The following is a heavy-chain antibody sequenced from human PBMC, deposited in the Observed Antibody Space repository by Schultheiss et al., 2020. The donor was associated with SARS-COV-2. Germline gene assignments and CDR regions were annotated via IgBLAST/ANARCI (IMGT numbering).Heavy chain of an antibody. D-gene: IGHD3-22*01. V-gene: IGHV4-61*05. CDR3: AWTPHYYDSSGYPSYFDY. CDR2: IYYSGST. J-gene: IGHJ4*02. CDR1: GGSISSSSYY. Sequence: SETLSLTCTVSGGSISSSSYYWGWIRQPPGKGLEWIGYIYYSGSTNYNPSLKSRVTISVDTSKNQFSLKLSSVTAADTAVYYCAWTPHYYDSSGYPSYFDYWGQGTLVTVSS.